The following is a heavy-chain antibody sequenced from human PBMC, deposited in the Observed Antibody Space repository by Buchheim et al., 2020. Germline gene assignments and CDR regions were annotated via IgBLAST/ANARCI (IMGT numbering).Heavy chain of an antibody. V-gene: IGHV4-31*03. CDR3: ARLRDGDYDTSVVDY. CDR1: GGSISSGGYY. D-gene: IGHD4-17*01. Sequence: QVQLQESGPGLVKPSQTLSLTCTVSGGSISSGGYYWSWIRQHPGKGLEWIGYIYYRGSTYYNPSLKSRVTISVDTSQNQFSLKLSSVTAADTAVYYCARLRDGDYDTSVVDYWGQGTLITVSS. CDR2: IYYRGST. J-gene: IGHJ4*02.